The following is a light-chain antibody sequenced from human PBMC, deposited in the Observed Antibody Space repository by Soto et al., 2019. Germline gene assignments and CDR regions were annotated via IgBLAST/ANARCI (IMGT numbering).Light chain of an antibody. CDR3: SSYTTSRTLV. CDR2: EVS. Sequence: QSALTQPASVSGSPGQTITISCTGTSSDVGAYNYVSWYQQHPGKVPKLMIFEVSNWPSGVSNRFSGSKSGNTASLTISGLQAEDEADYYCSSYTTSRTLVFGPGTKVTVL. J-gene: IGLJ1*01. V-gene: IGLV2-14*01. CDR1: SSDVGAYNY.